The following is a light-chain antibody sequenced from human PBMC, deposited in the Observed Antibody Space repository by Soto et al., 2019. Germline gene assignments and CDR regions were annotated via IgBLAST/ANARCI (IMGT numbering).Light chain of an antibody. J-gene: IGKJ4*01. Sequence: IVMTQSPATLSVSPGERATLSCRASQSVSSNLAWYQQKPGQAPRLLIYAASTRTTGVSARFSGSGSGTEFTLTISSLQSEDFTIYYCQYYNNWLATFGGGTKVDIK. V-gene: IGKV3-15*01. CDR3: QYYNNWLAT. CDR2: AAS. CDR1: QSVSSN.